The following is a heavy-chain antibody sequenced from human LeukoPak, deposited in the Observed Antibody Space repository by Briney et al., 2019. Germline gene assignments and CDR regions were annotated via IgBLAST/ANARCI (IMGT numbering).Heavy chain of an antibody. CDR2: IYYSGST. CDR3: ARVPYSSSWYGSYFDY. D-gene: IGHD6-13*01. Sequence: SETLSLTRTVSGGSISSGGYYWSWIRQHPGKGLEWIGYIYYSGSTYYNPSLKSRVTISVDTSKNQFSLKLSSVTAADTAVYYCARVPYSSSWYGSYFDYWGQGTLVTVSS. J-gene: IGHJ4*02. CDR1: GGSISSGGYY. V-gene: IGHV4-31*03.